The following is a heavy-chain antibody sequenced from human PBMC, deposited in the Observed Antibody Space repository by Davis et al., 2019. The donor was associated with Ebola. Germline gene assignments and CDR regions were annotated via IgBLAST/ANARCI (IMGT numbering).Heavy chain of an antibody. J-gene: IGHJ6*02. Sequence: GGSLRLSCAASGFTFSSYSMNWVRQAPGKGLEWVSSISSSSSYIYYADSVKGRFTISRDNAKNSLYLQMNSLRAEDTAVYYCARGGYAYYYYYYGMDVWGQGTTVTVSS. CDR2: ISSSSSYI. D-gene: IGHD2-2*01. CDR1: GFTFSSYS. CDR3: ARGGYAYYYYYYGMDV. V-gene: IGHV3-21*01.